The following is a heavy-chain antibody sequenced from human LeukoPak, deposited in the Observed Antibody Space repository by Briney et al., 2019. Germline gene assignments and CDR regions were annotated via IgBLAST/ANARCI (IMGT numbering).Heavy chain of an antibody. D-gene: IGHD4-23*01. V-gene: IGHV1-2*02. Sequence: ASVKVSCEASGYTFTGYYMHWVRQAPGQGLEWMGWINPNSGGTNYAQKFQGRVTMTRDTSISTAYMELSWLRSDDTAVYYCARDQDYGGTSDYWGQGTLVTVSS. J-gene: IGHJ4*02. CDR2: INPNSGGT. CDR3: ARDQDYGGTSDY. CDR1: GYTFTGYY.